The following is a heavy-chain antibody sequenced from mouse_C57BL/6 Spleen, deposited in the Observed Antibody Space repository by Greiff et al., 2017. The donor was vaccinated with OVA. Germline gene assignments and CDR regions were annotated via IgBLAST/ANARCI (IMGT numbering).Heavy chain of an antibody. D-gene: IGHD1-1*01. V-gene: IGHV1-85*01. Sequence: QVQLKQSGPELVKPGASVKLSCKASGYTFTSYDINWVKQRPGQGLEWIGWIYPRDGSTKYNEKFKGKATLTVDTSSSTAYMELHSLTSEDSAVYFCARSFTTVVADYAMDYWGQGTSVTVSS. J-gene: IGHJ4*01. CDR1: GYTFTSYD. CDR3: ARSFTTVVADYAMDY. CDR2: IYPRDGST.